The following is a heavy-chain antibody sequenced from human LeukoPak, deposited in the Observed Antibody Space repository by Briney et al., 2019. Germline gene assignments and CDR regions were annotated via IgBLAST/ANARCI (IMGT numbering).Heavy chain of an antibody. D-gene: IGHD6-19*01. CDR1: GGSFSGYY. V-gene: IGHV4-34*01. J-gene: IGHJ4*02. CDR3: ARRIAVAGITH. Sequence: SETLSLTCAVYGGSFSGYYWSWIRQPLGKGLEWIGEINHSGSTTYNPSLKSRVTISVDTSKNQFSLKLSSVTAADTAVYYCARRIAVAGITHWGQGTLVTVSS. CDR2: INHSGST.